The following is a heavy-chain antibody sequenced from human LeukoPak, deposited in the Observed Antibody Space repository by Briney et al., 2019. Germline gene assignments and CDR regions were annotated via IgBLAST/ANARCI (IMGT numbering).Heavy chain of an antibody. CDR2: IKQDGIEK. Sequence: GGSLRLSCAPSAFSFSSISMNWVRPAPGEGLGWVAKIKQDGIEKNYVDSVRGRFTISRDNAKSSLFLQVSSLRVDDTAVYYCARDQDGALDYWGQGSLVTVSS. D-gene: IGHD4-17*01. V-gene: IGHV3-7*01. CDR1: AFSFSSIS. CDR3: ARDQDGALDY. J-gene: IGHJ4*02.